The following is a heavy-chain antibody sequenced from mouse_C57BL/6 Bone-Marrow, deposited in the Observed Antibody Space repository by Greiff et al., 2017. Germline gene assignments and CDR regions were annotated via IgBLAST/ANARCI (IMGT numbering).Heavy chain of an antibody. CDR3: SRQVTTVLATKYFDV. Sequence: DVMLVESGGGLVKPGGSLKLSCAASGFTFSSYTMSWVRQTPEKRLQWVAAISGGGGNTYYPDSVKGRFTISRDNDKNILYLQMSSLWSEDTALYYCSRQVTTVLATKYFDVWGTGTTVTVSS. CDR2: ISGGGGNT. V-gene: IGHV5-9*01. J-gene: IGHJ1*03. CDR1: GFTFSSYT. D-gene: IGHD1-1*01.